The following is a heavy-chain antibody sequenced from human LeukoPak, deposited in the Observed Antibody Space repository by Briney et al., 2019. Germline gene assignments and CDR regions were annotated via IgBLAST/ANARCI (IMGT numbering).Heavy chain of an antibody. CDR3: AKDLRMRAIAAAADNWFDP. Sequence: GGSLRLSRAASGFTFSSYGMHWVRQAPGKGLEWVAVISYDGSNKYYADSVKGRFTISRDNSKNTLYLQMNSLRAEDTAVYYCAKDLRMRAIAAAADNWFDPWGQGTLVTVSS. CDR1: GFTFSSYG. V-gene: IGHV3-30*18. D-gene: IGHD6-13*01. J-gene: IGHJ5*02. CDR2: ISYDGSNK.